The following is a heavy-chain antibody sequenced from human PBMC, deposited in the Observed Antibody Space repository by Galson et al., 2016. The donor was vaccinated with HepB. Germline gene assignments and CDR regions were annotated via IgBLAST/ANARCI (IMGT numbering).Heavy chain of an antibody. V-gene: IGHV5-51*01. D-gene: IGHD2-21*02. CDR3: ARSLTGSFESSGDIYTYYAMDL. J-gene: IGHJ6*02. CDR2: IYPGDFDI. Sequence: QSGAEVKKAGESLKISCKGSGYTFASYWIGWVRQMPGKGLEWMGIIYPGDFDIRYGPSFQGHVTISVDKSISTAYLQWSSLEASDTAMYYCARSLTGSFESSGDIYTYYAMDLWGQGTAVIVSS. CDR1: GYTFASYW.